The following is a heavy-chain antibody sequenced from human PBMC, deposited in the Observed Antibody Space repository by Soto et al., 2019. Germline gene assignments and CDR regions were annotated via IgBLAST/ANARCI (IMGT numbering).Heavy chain of an antibody. J-gene: IGHJ6*02. D-gene: IGHD5-18*01. Sequence: GGSLRLSCAASGFTFSSYGMHWVRQAPGKGLEWVAVISYDGSNKYYADSVKGRFTISRDNSKNTLYLQMNSLRAEDTAVYYCAKIGEGDYTAMVPGYGMDVWGQGTTVTVSS. CDR1: GFTFSSYG. V-gene: IGHV3-30*18. CDR2: ISYDGSNK. CDR3: AKIGEGDYTAMVPGYGMDV.